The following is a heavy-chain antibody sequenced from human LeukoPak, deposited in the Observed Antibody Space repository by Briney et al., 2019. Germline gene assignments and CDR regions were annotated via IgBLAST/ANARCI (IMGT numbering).Heavy chain of an antibody. CDR1: GGSISSYY. CDR2: IYYSGGT. V-gene: IGHV4-59*08. D-gene: IGHD2-15*01. Sequence: PETLSLTCTVSGGSISSYYWSWIRQPPGKGLEWIGYIYYSGGTNYNPSLKSRVTISVDTSKNQFSLKLSSVTAADTALYYCARPLGYSGGGSCYTYYFDYWGQGTLVTVSS. CDR3: ARPLGYSGGGSCYTYYFDY. J-gene: IGHJ4*02.